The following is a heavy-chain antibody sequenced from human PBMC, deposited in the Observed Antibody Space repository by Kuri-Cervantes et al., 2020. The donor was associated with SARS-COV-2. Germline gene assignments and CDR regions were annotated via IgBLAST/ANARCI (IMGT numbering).Heavy chain of an antibody. CDR3: ARVGCFRSTSCHFDY. CDR1: GFTFSSYW. V-gene: IGHV3-74*01. Sequence: GGSLRLSCAASGFTFSSYWMRWVRQAPGKGLVWVSRINSDGSSTSYADSVKGRFTISRDNAKNTLYLQMNSLRAENTAVYYCARVGCFRSTSCHFDYWGQGTLVTVSS. J-gene: IGHJ4*02. CDR2: INSDGSST. D-gene: IGHD2-2*01.